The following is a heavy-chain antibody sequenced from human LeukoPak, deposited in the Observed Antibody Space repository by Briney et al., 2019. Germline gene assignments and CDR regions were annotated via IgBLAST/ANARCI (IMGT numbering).Heavy chain of an antibody. V-gene: IGHV4-59*01. CDR1: GGSISNYY. D-gene: IGHD5-12*01. J-gene: IGHJ4*02. CDR3: ARGHSGYDYYFDY. Sequence: SETLSLTCTVSGGSISNYYWSWIRQPPGKEPEWVGYVYHSGSTNCNPSLKSRVTISLDTSKNQFSLKLSSVTAADTAVYYCARGHSGYDYYFDYWGQGTLVTVSS. CDR2: VYHSGST.